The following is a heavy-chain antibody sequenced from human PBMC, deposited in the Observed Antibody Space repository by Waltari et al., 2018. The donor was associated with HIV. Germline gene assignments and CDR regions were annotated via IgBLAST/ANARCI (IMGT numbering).Heavy chain of an antibody. D-gene: IGHD6-19*01. Sequence: QLQLQESGPGLVKPSETLSLTCTVSGGSISSSSYYWGWNRQPPGKGLEWIGSIYYSGSTYYNPSLKSRVTISVDTSKNQFSLKLSSVTAADTAVYYCARVRIAVAGGGDFDYWGQGTLVTVSS. V-gene: IGHV4-39*07. CDR3: ARVRIAVAGGGDFDY. J-gene: IGHJ4*02. CDR1: GGSISSSSYY. CDR2: IYYSGST.